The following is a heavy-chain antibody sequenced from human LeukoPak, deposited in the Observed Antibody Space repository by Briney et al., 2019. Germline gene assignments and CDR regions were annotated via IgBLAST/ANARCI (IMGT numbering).Heavy chain of an antibody. CDR2: IYYSGST. V-gene: IGHV4-59*08. Sequence: SETLSLTCTVSGASISSYYWSWIRQPPGKGLEWIGDIYYSGSTNYNPSLKSRVTISVDTSKNQFSLKLGSVTAADTAVYYCAGSGWIYYYYYMDVWGKGTTVTVSS. D-gene: IGHD6-19*01. CDR1: GASISSYY. J-gene: IGHJ6*03. CDR3: AGSGWIYYYYYMDV.